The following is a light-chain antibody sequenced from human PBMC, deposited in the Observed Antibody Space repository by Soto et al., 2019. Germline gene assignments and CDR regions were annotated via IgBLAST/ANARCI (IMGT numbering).Light chain of an antibody. CDR1: NSNIGSNT. Sequence: QSVLTQPPSVSGTPGQRVTLSCSGSNSNIGSNTVNWYQQLPGTAPKLLIYSDNQRPSGFPDRFSGSKSGTSASLAISGPQSEDEADYYCAPLDASLKGPVFGGGTKLTVL. CDR2: SDN. J-gene: IGLJ3*02. CDR3: APLDASLKGPV. V-gene: IGLV1-44*01.